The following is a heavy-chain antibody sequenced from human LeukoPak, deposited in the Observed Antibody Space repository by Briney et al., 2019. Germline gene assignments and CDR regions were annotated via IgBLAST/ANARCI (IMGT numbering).Heavy chain of an antibody. Sequence: PSETLSLTCTVSGGSISSGDYYWSWIRQPPGKGLEWIGYIYYSGSTYYNPSLKSRVTISVDTSKNQFSLKLSPVTAANTALYYCTSSCSTSCYNFDYWGQGTLVTVSS. J-gene: IGHJ4*02. D-gene: IGHD2-2*02. CDR2: IYYSGST. V-gene: IGHV4-30-4*08. CDR1: GGSISSGDYY. CDR3: TSSCSTSCYNFDY.